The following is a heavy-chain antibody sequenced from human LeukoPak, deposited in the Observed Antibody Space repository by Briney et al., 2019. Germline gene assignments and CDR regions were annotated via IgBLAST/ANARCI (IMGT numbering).Heavy chain of an antibody. J-gene: IGHJ4*02. CDR3: ARRNRWELLDF. V-gene: IGHV4-39*01. D-gene: IGHD1-26*01. Sequence: KPSETLSLTCTVSGGSISSSSYFWGWIRQPPGKGLEWIGSIYYSGNTYYNPPLKSRVTISLDTSKNQFSLKLGSVTAADTAVYYCARRNRWELLDFWGQGTLVTVSS. CDR2: IYYSGNT. CDR1: GGSISSSSYF.